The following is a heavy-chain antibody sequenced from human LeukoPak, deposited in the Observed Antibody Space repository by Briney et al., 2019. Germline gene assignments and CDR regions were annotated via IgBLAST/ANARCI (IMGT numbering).Heavy chain of an antibody. V-gene: IGHV4-34*01. D-gene: IGHD6-13*01. CDR3: ARNGRIAAASFYY. J-gene: IGHJ4*02. CDR1: GGSFSGYY. CDR2: INHSGST. Sequence: SETLSLTCAVYGGSFSGYYWSWIRQPPGKGLEWIGEINHSGSTNYNPSLKSRVTISVDTSKNQFSLKLSSVTAADTAVYYCARNGRIAAASFYYWGQGTLVTVSS.